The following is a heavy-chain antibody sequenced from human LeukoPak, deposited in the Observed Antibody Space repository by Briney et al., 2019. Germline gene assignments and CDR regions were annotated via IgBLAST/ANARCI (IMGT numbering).Heavy chain of an antibody. Sequence: ASVKVSCKASGGTFSSYAISWVRQAPGQGLEWMGRIIPILGIANYAQKLQGRVTMTTDTSTSTAYMELRSLRSDDTAVYYCANMRCIPCHWFDPWGQGTLVTVSS. V-gene: IGHV1-69*04. CDR3: ANMRCIPCHWFDP. CDR2: IIPILGIA. CDR1: GGTFSSYA. D-gene: IGHD2-8*01. J-gene: IGHJ5*02.